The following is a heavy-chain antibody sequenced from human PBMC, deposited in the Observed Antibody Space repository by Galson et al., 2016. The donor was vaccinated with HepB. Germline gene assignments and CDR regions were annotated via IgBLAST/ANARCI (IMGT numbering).Heavy chain of an antibody. CDR3: ARDRGRDEDTFDN. J-gene: IGHJ4*02. CDR2: IIPIFGTA. V-gene: IGHV1-69*13. Sequence: SVKVSCKASGGTFSTYAINWVRQAPGQGLEWMGGIIPIFGTAKYAQKFQGRVTITADESTSTVYMELSSLRSEDTVVYYCARDRGRDEDTFDNWGQGTLITVSS. CDR1: GGTFSTYA.